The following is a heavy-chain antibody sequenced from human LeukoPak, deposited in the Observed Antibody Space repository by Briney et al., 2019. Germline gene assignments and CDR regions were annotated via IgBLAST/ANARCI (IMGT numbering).Heavy chain of an antibody. CDR3: ARLRVRTIFGVAEQNWYFDL. D-gene: IGHD3-3*01. V-gene: IGHV4-34*01. CDR1: GGSFSGYY. J-gene: IGHJ2*01. Sequence: SETLSLTCAVYGGSFSGYYWSWIRQPPGKGLEWIGEINHSGSTNYNPSPKSRVTISVDTSKNQFSLKLSSVTAADTAVYYCARLRVRTIFGVAEQNWYFDLWGRGTLVTVSS. CDR2: INHSGST.